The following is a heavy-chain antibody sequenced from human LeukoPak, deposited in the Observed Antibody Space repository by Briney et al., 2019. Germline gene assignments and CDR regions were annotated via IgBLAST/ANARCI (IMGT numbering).Heavy chain of an antibody. CDR2: IKKDGSEK. V-gene: IGHV3-7*01. J-gene: IGHJ5*02. Sequence: GGSLRLSCAASGFTFSRYWMSWVRQAPGKGLEWVANIKKDGSEKYYVDSVKGRFTISRDNAKNLLYLQTNSLRAEDTAVYYCARGLDWFDPWGQGTLVTVSS. CDR1: GFTFSRYW. CDR3: ARGLDWFDP.